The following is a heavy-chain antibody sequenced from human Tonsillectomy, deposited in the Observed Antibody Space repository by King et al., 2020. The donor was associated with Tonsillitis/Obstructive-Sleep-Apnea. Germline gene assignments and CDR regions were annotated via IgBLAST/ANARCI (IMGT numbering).Heavy chain of an antibody. V-gene: IGHV4-59*12. CDR3: AREVDYGMDV. Sequence: VQLQESGPGLVKPSETLSLTCTVSGGSITSYYWNWIRQPPGKGLEWIGYIYYSGSTKYNPSLKSRVTISVDTSKNQFPLNVSSVTAADTAVYYCAREVDYGMDVWGQGTTVTVSS. CDR2: IYYSGST. CDR1: GGSITSYY. J-gene: IGHJ6*02. D-gene: IGHD2-2*01.